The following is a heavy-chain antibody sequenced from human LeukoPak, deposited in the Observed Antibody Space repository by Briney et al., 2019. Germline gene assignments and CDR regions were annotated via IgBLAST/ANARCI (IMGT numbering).Heavy chain of an antibody. D-gene: IGHD5-12*01. CDR2: ISDSGVSI. J-gene: IGHJ4*02. CDR3: ARGRHSANNYGGDY. CDR1: GFTFSAYE. V-gene: IGHV3-48*03. Sequence: GGSLRLSCATSGFTFSAYEMNWVRQAPGKGLEWISYISDSGVSIHYADSVRGRFSISRDNAKDALLLQMNTLRAEDTAVYYCARGRHSANNYGGDYWGQGTLVTVSS.